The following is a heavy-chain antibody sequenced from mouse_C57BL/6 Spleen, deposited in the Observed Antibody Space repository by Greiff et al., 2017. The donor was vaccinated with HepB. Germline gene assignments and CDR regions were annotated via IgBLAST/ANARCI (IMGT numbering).Heavy chain of an antibody. J-gene: IGHJ4*01. V-gene: IGHV1-82*01. CDR1: GYAFSSSW. Sequence: LQESGPELVKPGASVKISCKASGYAFSSSWMNWVKQRPGKGLEWIGRIYPGDGDTNYNGKFKGKATLTADKSSSTAYMQLSSLTSEDSAVYFCATMVTTDLYAMDYWGQGASVTVSS. D-gene: IGHD2-2*01. CDR2: IYPGDGDT. CDR3: ATMVTTDLYAMDY.